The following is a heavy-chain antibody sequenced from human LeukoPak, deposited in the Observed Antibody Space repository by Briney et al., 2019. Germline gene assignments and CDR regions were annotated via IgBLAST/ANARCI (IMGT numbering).Heavy chain of an antibody. J-gene: IGHJ4*02. CDR2: ISGSGGDT. D-gene: IGHD3-22*01. Sequence: TGGSLRLSCAASGFTFSRSAMSWVRLAPGKGLEWVSGISGSGGDTYYTDSVKGRFTISRDNAGITVSLQMSRLTTDDTAVYFCAKEGRLTVAAVVVENYFDYWGQGTPVIVSA. CDR1: GFTFSRSA. CDR3: AKEGRLTVAAVVVENYFDY. V-gene: IGHV3-23*01.